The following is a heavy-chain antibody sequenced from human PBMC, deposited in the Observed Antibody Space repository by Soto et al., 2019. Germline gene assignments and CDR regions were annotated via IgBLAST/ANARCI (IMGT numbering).Heavy chain of an antibody. J-gene: IGHJ5*02. D-gene: IGHD3-16*01. Sequence: QVQLVQSGAEVKKPGASVKVSCKASGYTFTNYDIHWVRQATGQGLEWMGWMNPDSGNTGQSKQFQGRVTMTRDTSISTAYMEMSILRSEDTAVYYCARGRFRRTWFDPWGQGTLVTVSS. V-gene: IGHV1-8*01. CDR2: MNPDSGNT. CDR3: ARGRFRRTWFDP. CDR1: GYTFTNYD.